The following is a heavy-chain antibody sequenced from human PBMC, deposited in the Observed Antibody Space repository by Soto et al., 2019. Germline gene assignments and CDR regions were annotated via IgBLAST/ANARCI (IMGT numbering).Heavy chain of an antibody. D-gene: IGHD6-6*01. Sequence: SETLSLTCTVSGGSISSSSYYWGWIRQPPGKGLEWIGSIYYSGSTYHNPSLKSRVTISVDTSKNQFSLKLSSVTAADTAVYYCARQGSSSSTMRGYYSYYSTDVWGKGPTVTVSS. V-gene: IGHV4-39*01. CDR1: GGSISSSSYY. CDR3: ARQGSSSSTMRGYYSYYSTDV. CDR2: IYYSGST. J-gene: IGHJ6*03.